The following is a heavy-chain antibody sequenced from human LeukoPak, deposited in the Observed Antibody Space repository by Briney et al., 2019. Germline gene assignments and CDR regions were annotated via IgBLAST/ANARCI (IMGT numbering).Heavy chain of an antibody. CDR3: ARDSIYCTNGVCLDY. D-gene: IGHD2-8*01. J-gene: IGHJ4*02. Sequence: GGSLRLSCAASGFTFSSYAMHWVRQAPGKGLEWVAVISYDGSNKYYADSVKGRFTISRDNSKNTLYLQMNSLRAEVTAVYYCARDSIYCTNGVCLDYWGQGTLVTVSS. V-gene: IGHV3-30-3*01. CDR1: GFTFSSYA. CDR2: ISYDGSNK.